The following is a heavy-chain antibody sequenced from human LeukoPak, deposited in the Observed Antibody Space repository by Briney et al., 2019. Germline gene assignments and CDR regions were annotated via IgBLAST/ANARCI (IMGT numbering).Heavy chain of an antibody. CDR2: ISSSSSYI. J-gene: IGHJ4*02. V-gene: IGHV3-21*01. Sequence: GGSLRLSCAASGFTFNGFAMNWVRQAPGKGLEWVSSISSSSSYIYYADSVKGRFTISRDNAENSLYLQMNSLRAEDTAVYYCASTNQLELYYFDYWGQGTLVTVSS. CDR1: GFTFNGFA. CDR3: ASTNQLELYYFDY. D-gene: IGHD1-1*01.